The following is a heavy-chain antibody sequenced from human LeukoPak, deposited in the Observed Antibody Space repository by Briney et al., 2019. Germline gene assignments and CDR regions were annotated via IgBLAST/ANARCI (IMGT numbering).Heavy chain of an antibody. CDR2: IYYSGST. CDR1: GGSISSGGYY. CDR3: ARGPKYYDFWSGYYEELFDAFDI. J-gene: IGHJ3*02. V-gene: IGHV4-31*03. D-gene: IGHD3-3*01. Sequence: SETLSLTCTVSGGSISSGGYYWSWIRQHPGTGLEWIGYIYYSGSTYYNPSLKSRVTISVDTSNNQFSLKLSSVTAADTAVYYCARGPKYYDFWSGYYEELFDAFDIWGQGTMVTVSS.